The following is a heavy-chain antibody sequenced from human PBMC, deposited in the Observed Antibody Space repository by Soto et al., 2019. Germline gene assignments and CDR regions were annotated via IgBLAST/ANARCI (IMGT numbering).Heavy chain of an antibody. CDR3: ARSRAHIAAAVSIDY. Sequence: GGSLRLSCAASGFTFSSYGMHWVRQAPGKGLEWVAVIWYDGSNKYYADSVKGRFTISRDNSKNTLYLQMNSLRAEDTAVYYCARSRAHIAAAVSIDYWGQGTLVTVSS. D-gene: IGHD6-13*01. CDR1: GFTFSSYG. J-gene: IGHJ4*02. CDR2: IWYDGSNK. V-gene: IGHV3-33*01.